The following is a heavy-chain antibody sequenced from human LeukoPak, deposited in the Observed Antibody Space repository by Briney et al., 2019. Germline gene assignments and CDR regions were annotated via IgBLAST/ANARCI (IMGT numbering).Heavy chain of an antibody. CDR2: INPNSGGT. CDR1: GYTFTGYY. CDR3: ARAPTAMDPVDY. D-gene: IGHD5-18*01. V-gene: IGHV1-2*02. J-gene: IGHJ4*02. Sequence: ASVKVSCKASGYTFTGYYMHWVRQAPGQGLEWMGWINPNSGGTNYAQKFQGRVTMTRDTSISTAYMELSRLRSGDTAVYYCARAPTAMDPVDYWGQGTLVTVSS.